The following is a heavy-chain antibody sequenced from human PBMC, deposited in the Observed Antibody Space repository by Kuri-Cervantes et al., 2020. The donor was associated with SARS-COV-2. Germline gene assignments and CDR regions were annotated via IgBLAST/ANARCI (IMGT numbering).Heavy chain of an antibody. J-gene: IGHJ3*02. D-gene: IGHD3-22*01. CDR1: GGSISSSSYY. CDR2: IYYSGST. CDR3: ARELGITMSWDAFDI. V-gene: IGHV4-39*07. Sequence: GSLRLSCTVSGGSISSSSYYWGWIRQPPGKGLEWIGSIYYSGSTYYNPSLKSRVTISVDTSKNQFSLKLSSVTAADTAVYYCARELGITMSWDAFDIWGQGTMVTVSS.